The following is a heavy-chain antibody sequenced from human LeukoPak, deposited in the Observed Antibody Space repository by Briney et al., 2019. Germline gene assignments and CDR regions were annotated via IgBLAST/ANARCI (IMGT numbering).Heavy chain of an antibody. V-gene: IGHV3-74*01. J-gene: IGHJ3*02. CDR1: GFTFSSHW. CDR2: INSDGSSI. Sequence: PGGSLRLSCAASGFTFSSHWMHWVRQAPGKGLVWVSRINSDGSSISYADSVKGRFTISRDNAKNTLYLQMNSLRAEDTAVYYCAKGLIMVRGVIITDDAFDIWGQGTMVTVSS. D-gene: IGHD3-10*01. CDR3: AKGLIMVRGVIITDDAFDI.